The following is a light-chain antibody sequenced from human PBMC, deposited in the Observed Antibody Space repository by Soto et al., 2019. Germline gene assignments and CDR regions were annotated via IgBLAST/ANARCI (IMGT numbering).Light chain of an antibody. CDR1: QSISRNY. CDR3: QQYGSSSWT. V-gene: IGKV3-20*01. CDR2: NGS. Sequence: IVLTQSPGTLSLSPGERVTLSCRASQSISRNYLAWYQQKPGLAPRLIMYNGSRRAAGTPDRFSGSGSGTDFTLTISRLEPEDFAVYYCQQYGSSSWTFGQGTKVDIK. J-gene: IGKJ1*01.